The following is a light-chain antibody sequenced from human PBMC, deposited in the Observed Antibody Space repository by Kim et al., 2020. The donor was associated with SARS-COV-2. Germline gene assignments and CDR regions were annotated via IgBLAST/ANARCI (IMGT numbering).Light chain of an antibody. V-gene: IGKV3-11*01. J-gene: IGKJ5*01. CDR3: QHRGNWPPT. CDR2: DAS. CDR1: QTVTSY. Sequence: LSQGERATLSCRASQTVTSYLAWYQQKPGQPPRLLIYDASNRATGIPARFSGSESGTDFTLTISSLEPEDFAVYYCQHRGNWPPTFGQGTRLEIK.